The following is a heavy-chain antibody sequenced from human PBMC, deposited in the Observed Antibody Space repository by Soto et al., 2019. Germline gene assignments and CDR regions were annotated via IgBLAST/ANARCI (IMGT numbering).Heavy chain of an antibody. Sequence: GGSLRLSCAASGLSFSSYAVSWVRQAPGKGLEWVSVISGSGGGTYYADSVKGRFTISRDNSKNTLYLQMNSLRAEDTAVYYCAKDSSYGNEEHYYYGMAVWGQGTTVTVS. CDR1: GLSFSSYA. D-gene: IGHD5-18*01. CDR3: AKDSSYGNEEHYYYGMAV. CDR2: ISGSGGGT. V-gene: IGHV3-23*01. J-gene: IGHJ6*02.